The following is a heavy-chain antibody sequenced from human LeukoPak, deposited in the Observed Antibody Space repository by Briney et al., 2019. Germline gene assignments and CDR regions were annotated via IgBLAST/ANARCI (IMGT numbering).Heavy chain of an antibody. J-gene: IGHJ4*02. CDR3: ARDSAIVAGPLGY. CDR1: GYTFTGYY. CDR2: ISAYNGNT. D-gene: IGHD6-19*01. Sequence: ASVKVSCKASGYTFTGYYMHWVRQAPARGHEWMGWISAYNGNTNYAQKLQGRVTMTTDTSTSTAYMELRSLRSDDTAVYDCARDSAIVAGPLGYWGQGTLVTVSS. V-gene: IGHV1-18*04.